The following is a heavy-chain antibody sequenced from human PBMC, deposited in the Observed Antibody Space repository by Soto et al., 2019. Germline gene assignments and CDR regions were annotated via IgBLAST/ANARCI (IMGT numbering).Heavy chain of an antibody. CDR1: GFTFSSYA. D-gene: IGHD3-22*01. J-gene: IGHJ6*02. CDR3: AKGGLVIVYYYYGMDV. V-gene: IGHV3-23*01. CDR2: ICGSGGST. Sequence: PGGSLRLSCAASGFTFSSYAMSWVRQAPGKGLERVSAICGSGGSTYYADSVKGRFTISRDNSKNTLYLQMNSLSAEDTAVYYCAKGGLVIVYYYYGMDVWGQGTTVTVS.